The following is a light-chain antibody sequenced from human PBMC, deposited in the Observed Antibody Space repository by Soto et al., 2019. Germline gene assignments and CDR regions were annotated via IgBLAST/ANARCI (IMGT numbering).Light chain of an antibody. J-gene: IGKJ5*01. V-gene: IGKV1D-12*01. CDR3: QQPNSFPIT. Sequence: DIQMTQSPSSVSASVGDRVTITCRASQGISSWLAWYQQKPGKAPKPLIYAVSNLHSAVPSMSSGSGSGTEFTLTISSLQPEDFATYYCQQPNSFPITFGQGTRLEIK. CDR2: AVS. CDR1: QGISSW.